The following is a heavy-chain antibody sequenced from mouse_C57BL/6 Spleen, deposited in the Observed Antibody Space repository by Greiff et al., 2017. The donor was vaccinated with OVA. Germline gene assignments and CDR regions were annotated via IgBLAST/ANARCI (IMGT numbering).Heavy chain of an antibody. V-gene: IGHV1-74*01. CDR1: GYTFTSYW. CDR3: TLGYNGSGYGFAY. J-gene: IGHJ3*01. D-gene: IGHD1-1*01. Sequence: VQLQQPGAELVKPGASVKVSCKASGYTFTSYWMHWVKQRPGQGLEWIGRIHPSDSDTNYNQNFKGKATLTVDRSSSTAYMQLSSLTSEDSALYYCTLGYNGSGYGFAYCGVETLVSVSA. CDR2: IHPSDSDT.